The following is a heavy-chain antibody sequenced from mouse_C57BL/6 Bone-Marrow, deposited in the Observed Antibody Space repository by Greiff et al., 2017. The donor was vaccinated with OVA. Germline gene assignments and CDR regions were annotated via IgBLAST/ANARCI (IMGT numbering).Heavy chain of an antibody. J-gene: IGHJ3*01. V-gene: IGHV2-9*01. CDR2: IWGGGST. CDR3: AKRDYYDWFAY. D-gene: IGHD1-1*01. Sequence: VQLQQSGPGLVAPSQSLSITCTVSGFSLTSYGVDWVRQPPGKGLEWLGVIWGGGSTNYNSALMSRLSISKDNSKGQVFLKMNSLQTDDTAMYYCAKRDYYDWFAYWGQGTLVTVSA. CDR1: GFSLTSYG.